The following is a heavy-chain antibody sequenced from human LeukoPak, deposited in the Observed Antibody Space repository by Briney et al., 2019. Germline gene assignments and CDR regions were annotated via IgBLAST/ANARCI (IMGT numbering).Heavy chain of an antibody. D-gene: IGHD3-9*01. CDR3: ARDSNHYDILTGYSSSLFDY. J-gene: IGHJ4*02. CDR2: XXXXXXTA. Sequence: AXGXGXEWMGXXXXXXXTANYAQKFQGRVTITADESTSTAYMELSSLRSEDTAVYYCARDSNHYDILTGYSSSLFDYWGQGTLDTVSS. V-gene: IGHV1-69*01.